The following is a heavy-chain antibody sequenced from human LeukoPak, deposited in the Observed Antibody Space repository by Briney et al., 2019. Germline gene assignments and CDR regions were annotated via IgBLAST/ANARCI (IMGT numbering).Heavy chain of an antibody. Sequence: TGGSLRLSCAASGFTFDDYAMHWVRQAPGKGLEWVSLISWDGGSTYYADSVKGRFTISRDNSKNSLYLQMNSLRAEDTALYYCAKDFGATPLVVEIDYWGQGTLVTVSS. J-gene: IGHJ4*02. CDR3: AKDFGATPLVVEIDY. CDR2: ISWDGGST. V-gene: IGHV3-43D*03. D-gene: IGHD3-16*01. CDR1: GFTFDDYA.